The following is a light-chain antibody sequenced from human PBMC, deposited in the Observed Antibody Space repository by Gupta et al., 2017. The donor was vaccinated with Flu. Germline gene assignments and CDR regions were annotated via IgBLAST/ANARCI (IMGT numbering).Light chain of an antibody. CDR3: QQYDNWPPYT. CDR2: DAS. J-gene: IGKJ2*01. CDR1: QSVSSN. Sequence: EIVMTQSPATLSVSLGERATLSCRASQSVSSNLAWYWQKPGQAARLLIYDASTRATAIPARFSGSGCGREFTLTISSRQSEDFAVYYCQQYDNWPPYTFGQGTKLEIK. V-gene: IGKV3-15*01.